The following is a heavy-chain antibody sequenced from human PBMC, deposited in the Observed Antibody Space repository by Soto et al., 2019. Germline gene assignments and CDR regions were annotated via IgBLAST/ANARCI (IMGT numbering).Heavy chain of an antibody. CDR3: ARDRSGYVDY. V-gene: IGHV1-69*13. J-gene: IGHJ4*02. CDR2: IIPIFGTA. CDR1: GVTFSSYA. D-gene: IGHD2-15*01. Sequence: SVKVSCKASGVTFSSYAISWVRQAPGQGLEWMGGIIPIFGTANYAQKFQGRVTITADVSTSTAYMELSSLRSEDTAVYYCARDRSGYVDYWGQGTLVTVSS.